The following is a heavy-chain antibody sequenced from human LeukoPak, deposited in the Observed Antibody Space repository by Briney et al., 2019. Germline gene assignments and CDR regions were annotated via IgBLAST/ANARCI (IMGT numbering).Heavy chain of an antibody. CDR2: IYTSGSTEYDTTGRT. D-gene: IGHD5-24*01. Sequence: PSETLSLTCTVSGGSISRGTYYWTWIRQSAGRGLEWIGRIYTSGSTEYDTTGRTDYNPSLKSRVTISIDTSKNQFSLKLSSVTAADTAVYFCAREEGGDGYNFGDEYWGQGTLVTVSS. CDR1: GGSISRGTYY. V-gene: IGHV4-61*02. J-gene: IGHJ4*02. CDR3: AREEGGDGYNFGDEY.